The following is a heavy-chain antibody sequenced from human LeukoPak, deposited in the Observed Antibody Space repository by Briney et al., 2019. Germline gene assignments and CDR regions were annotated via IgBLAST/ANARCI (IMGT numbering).Heavy chain of an antibody. V-gene: IGHV3-48*03. D-gene: IGHD3-22*01. CDR2: ISSSSTTK. Sequence: GGSLRLSCAASGFTFSSCEMNWVRQAPGKGLEWASYISSSSTTKLYADSVKGRFTISRDNSKNSLYLQMNSLSAEDTAVYYCARGGSTGYNYNAFDIWGQGTMVTVSS. CDR3: ARGGSTGYNYNAFDI. CDR1: GFTFSSCE. J-gene: IGHJ3*02.